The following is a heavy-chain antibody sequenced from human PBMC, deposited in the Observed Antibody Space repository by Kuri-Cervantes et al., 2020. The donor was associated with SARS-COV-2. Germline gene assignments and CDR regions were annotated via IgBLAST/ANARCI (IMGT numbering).Heavy chain of an antibody. Sequence: GGSLRLSCAASGFTFSSYSMNWVRQAPGKGLEWVSSISSSSSYIYYADSVKGRFTISRDNSKNTLYLQMNSLRAEDTAVYYCARECTLECLDASDIWGQGTMVTVSS. J-gene: IGHJ3*02. CDR1: GFTFSSYS. D-gene: IGHD5/OR15-5a*01. CDR2: ISSSSSYI. CDR3: ARECTLECLDASDI. V-gene: IGHV3-21*01.